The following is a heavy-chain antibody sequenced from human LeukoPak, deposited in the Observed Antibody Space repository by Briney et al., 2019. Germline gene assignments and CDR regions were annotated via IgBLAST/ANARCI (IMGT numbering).Heavy chain of an antibody. CDR2: ISSGGST. V-gene: IGHV3-66*04. CDR1: GFTVSSNH. CDR3: ARRTVTIDDHDAFDV. D-gene: IGHD4-17*01. J-gene: IGHJ3*01. Sequence: PGGSLRLSCAASGFTVSSNHLNWVRQAPGKGLQWVSVISSGGSTYYADSVKGRFTISRDTSKNTLYLQLNSLRVEDTAVYYCARRTVTIDDHDAFDVWSQGTMVTVSS.